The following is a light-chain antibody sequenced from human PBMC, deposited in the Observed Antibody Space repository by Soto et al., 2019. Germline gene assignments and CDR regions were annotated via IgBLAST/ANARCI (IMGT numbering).Light chain of an antibody. CDR1: QSVNSN. CDR2: GAS. Sequence: EIVMTQSPATLSVSPGERATLSCRASQSVNSNLAWYQQKPGQAPRLLIYGASTRATGVPARFSGSGSGTAFTLTVSSLQAEDFAVYFCQQYNTWPTFGQGTKVEIK. V-gene: IGKV3-15*01. CDR3: QQYNTWPT. J-gene: IGKJ1*01.